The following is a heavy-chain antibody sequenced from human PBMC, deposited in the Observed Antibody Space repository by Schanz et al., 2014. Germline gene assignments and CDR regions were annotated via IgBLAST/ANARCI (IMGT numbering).Heavy chain of an antibody. CDR2: MNPTTGNR. J-gene: IGHJ4*02. CDR1: GYSFTTYD. CDR3: AIHYSDRAL. V-gene: IGHV1-8*01. D-gene: IGHD4-17*01. Sequence: QVQLVQSGAEAKKPGASVRVSCKASGYSFTTYDVNGVRQATGQGLEWMGWMNPTTGNRGYAQNFQGRDTMTRHSSLKTTYMEMTDLKFEDAGRYDWAIHYSDRALWGQGTLIAVSS.